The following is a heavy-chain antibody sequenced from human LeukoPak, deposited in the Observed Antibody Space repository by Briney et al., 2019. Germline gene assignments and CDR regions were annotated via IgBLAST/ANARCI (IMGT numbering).Heavy chain of an antibody. Sequence: GGSLRLSCAASGFPFSSYAMRWVRQAPEEGLEWVSGISAGGDTTYTADSVRGRFTISRDNSNNTLYLQMNTLTAGDTAVYYCAAICYSGTWLVGYWGQGILVTVTA. J-gene: IGHJ4*02. CDR1: GFPFSSYA. D-gene: IGHD6-25*01. CDR3: AAICYSGTWLVGY. V-gene: IGHV3-23*01. CDR2: ISAGGDTT.